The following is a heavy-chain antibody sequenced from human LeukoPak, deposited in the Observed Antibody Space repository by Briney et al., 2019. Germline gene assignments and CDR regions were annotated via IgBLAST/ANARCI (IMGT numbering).Heavy chain of an antibody. D-gene: IGHD3-9*01. CDR1: GGSISSYY. J-gene: IGHJ4*02. CDR2: IYYSGST. V-gene: IGHV4-59*01. CDR3: AREKKDARLRYFDWSRRYFDY. Sequence: SETLSLTCTVSGGSISSYYWSWIRQPPGKGLEWIGYIYYSGSTNYNPSLKSRVTISVDTSKNQFSLKLSSVTAADTAVYYCAREKKDARLRYFDWSRRYFDYWGQGTLVTVSS.